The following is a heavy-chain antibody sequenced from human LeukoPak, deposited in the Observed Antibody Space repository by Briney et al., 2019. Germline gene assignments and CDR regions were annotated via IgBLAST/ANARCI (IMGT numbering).Heavy chain of an antibody. CDR1: GYSLSELS. D-gene: IGHD1-26*01. Sequence: ASVKVSRKVSGYSLSELSTHRVRQAPGQGLEWMGGSDPGDDETIYAQKFQGRVTMTEDTSTDTAYLELSSLRSEDTAVYFCATEKDLLLDSWGQGTPVTVSS. CDR2: SDPGDDET. J-gene: IGHJ5*01. V-gene: IGHV1-24*01. CDR3: ATEKDLLLDS.